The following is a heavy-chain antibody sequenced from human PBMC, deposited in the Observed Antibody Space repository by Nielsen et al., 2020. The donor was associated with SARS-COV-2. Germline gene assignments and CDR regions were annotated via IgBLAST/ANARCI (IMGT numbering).Heavy chain of an antibody. CDR3: AARGYYSSGSALGY. Sequence: SETLSLTCTVSGASVSSGDYYWSWVRQTPGKGLEWIGFIYYSGYSRYNPSLKSRPTILLDTSTNQFSLRLRSVTAGDTASYYCAARGYYSSGSALGYWGQGILVTVSS. J-gene: IGHJ4*02. CDR2: IYYSGYS. D-gene: IGHD3-10*01. CDR1: GASVSSGDYY. V-gene: IGHV4-30-4*01.